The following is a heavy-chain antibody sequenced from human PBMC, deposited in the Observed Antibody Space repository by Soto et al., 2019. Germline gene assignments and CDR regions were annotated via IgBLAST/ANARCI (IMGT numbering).Heavy chain of an antibody. CDR2: FSLSGTT. D-gene: IGHD2-8*02. V-gene: IGHV4-4*07. CDR3: ARGMTPPGAPAWYYFDS. Sequence: KSSETLSLTCSVSGASIAGSSYWSWIRQPAGEGLEWIGRFSLSGTTNYSPSLRSRVTMSADVSKNQFSLRLTSVTAADTALYYCARGMTPPGAPAWYYFDSWGQGTLVTVSS. CDR1: GASIAGSSY. J-gene: IGHJ4*02.